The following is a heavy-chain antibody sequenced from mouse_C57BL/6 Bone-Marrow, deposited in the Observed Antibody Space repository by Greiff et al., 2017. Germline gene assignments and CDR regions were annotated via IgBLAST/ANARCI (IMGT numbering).Heavy chain of an antibody. Sequence: EVQLVESGGGLVKPGGSLKLSCAASGFTFSDYGMHWVRQAPEKGLEWVAYISSGSSTIYYADTVKGRFTISRDNAKNTLFLQMTSLRSEDTAMYYCAVYYYGSRRYFDVWGTGTTVTVSS. CDR3: AVYYYGSRRYFDV. J-gene: IGHJ1*03. D-gene: IGHD1-1*01. V-gene: IGHV5-17*01. CDR1: GFTFSDYG. CDR2: ISSGSSTI.